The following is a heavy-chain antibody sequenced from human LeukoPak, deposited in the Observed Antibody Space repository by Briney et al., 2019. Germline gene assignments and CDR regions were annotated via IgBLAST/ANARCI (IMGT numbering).Heavy chain of an antibody. CDR2: IYSGSSI. CDR1: GFTFSSYS. CDR3: ARKSYYGDYVDY. Sequence: PGGSLRLSCAASGFTFSSYSMNWVRQAPGKGLEWVSYIYSGSSIYYVDSVKGRFTISRDNAKNSLYLQMNSLRAEDTAVYYCARKSYYGDYVDYWGLGTLVTVSS. D-gene: IGHD4-17*01. V-gene: IGHV3-48*01. J-gene: IGHJ4*02.